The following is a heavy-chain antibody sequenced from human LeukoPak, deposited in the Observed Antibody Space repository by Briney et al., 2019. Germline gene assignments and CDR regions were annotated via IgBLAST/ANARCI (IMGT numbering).Heavy chain of an antibody. V-gene: IGHV1-18*01. J-gene: IGHJ4*02. Sequence: GASVKVSCKASGYTFTSYDINWVRQATGQGLEWMGWISTYNGNTNYAQKLQGRVTMTTDTSTSTAYMELRSLRSDDTAIYYCARSPWIFYDSSGYLDWGQGTLVTVSS. CDR1: GYTFTSYD. CDR3: ARSPWIFYDSSGYLD. D-gene: IGHD3-22*01. CDR2: ISTYNGNT.